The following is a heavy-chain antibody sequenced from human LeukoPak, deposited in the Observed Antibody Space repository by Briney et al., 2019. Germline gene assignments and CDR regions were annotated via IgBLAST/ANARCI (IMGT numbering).Heavy chain of an antibody. J-gene: IGHJ4*02. V-gene: IGHV4-31*03. Sequence: SQTLSLTCTVSGGSICSGGYYWSWIRQHPGKGLEWIGYIYYSGSTYYIPSLKSRVTISVDTSKNQFSLKLSSRTAADTAVYYCAREVSQYGFDYWGQGTLVTVSS. CDR1: GGSICSGGYY. CDR3: AREVSQYGFDY. CDR2: IYYSGST. D-gene: IGHD4-11*01.